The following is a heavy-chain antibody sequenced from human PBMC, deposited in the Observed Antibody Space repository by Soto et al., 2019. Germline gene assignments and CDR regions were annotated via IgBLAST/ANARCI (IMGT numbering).Heavy chain of an antibody. Sequence: LSLTCPVSGGSISSGGYYWSWIRKHPGKGLEWIGYIYYSGSTYYNPSPKSRVTISVDTSKNQFSLKLSSVTAADTAVYYCAREGAYYGMDGWGQGTTVTVAS. J-gene: IGHJ6*02. V-gene: IGHV4-31*03. CDR1: GGSISSGGYY. CDR3: AREGAYYGMDG. CDR2: IYYSGST.